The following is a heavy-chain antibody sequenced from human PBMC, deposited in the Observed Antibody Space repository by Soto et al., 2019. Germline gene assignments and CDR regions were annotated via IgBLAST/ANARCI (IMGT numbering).Heavy chain of an antibody. CDR3: AKDSTSSGWSYFDY. V-gene: IGHV3-30*18. D-gene: IGHD6-19*01. Sequence: QVQLVESGGGVVQPGRSLRLFCAASGFTFSSYGMHWVRQAPGKGLEWVALISSDGSNKHYADSVKGRFTISRDNPKNTLYLQMNSLRPEDTAVYYCAKDSTSSGWSYFDYWGQGTLVAVSS. CDR2: ISSDGSNK. J-gene: IGHJ4*02. CDR1: GFTFSSYG.